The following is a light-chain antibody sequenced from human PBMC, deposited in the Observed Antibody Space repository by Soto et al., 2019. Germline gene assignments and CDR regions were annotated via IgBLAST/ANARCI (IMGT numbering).Light chain of an antibody. Sequence: QSVLTKPPSASGTPGQRVTISCSGSSSNVGGNPVNWYQHVPTTAPKLLIYTNTQRPSGVPDRFSGSKSGTSASLAISGLQSEDEADYYCASWADSLNGPVFGNGTKLTV. CDR3: ASWADSLNGPV. J-gene: IGLJ1*01. V-gene: IGLV1-44*01. CDR2: TNT. CDR1: SSNVGGNP.